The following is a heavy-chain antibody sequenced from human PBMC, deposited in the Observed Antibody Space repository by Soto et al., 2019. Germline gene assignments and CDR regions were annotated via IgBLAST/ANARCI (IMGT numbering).Heavy chain of an antibody. CDR2: ISGSGGTT. J-gene: IGHJ4*02. CDR3: GRYCVFTSCYLVVY. D-gene: IGHD2-2*01. CDR1: GFIFGNYA. Sequence: GGSLRLSCAASGFIFGNYAMSWVRQAPGKGLEWVSGISGSGGTTHYADSVKGRFTISRDDSRNTLYLQLSSLRAEDTAIYYCGRYCVFTSCYLVVYWGQGTLVTVSS. V-gene: IGHV3-23*01.